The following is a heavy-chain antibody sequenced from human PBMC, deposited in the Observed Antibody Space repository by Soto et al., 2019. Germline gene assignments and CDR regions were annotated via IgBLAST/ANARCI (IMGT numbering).Heavy chain of an antibody. J-gene: IGHJ2*01. CDR2: ISGSGGST. V-gene: IGHV3-23*01. D-gene: IGHD2-8*02. CDR1: GRTITNVE. CDR3: AQEVLLGFTVGLAY. Sequence: EGCLRRTCTAAGRTITNVETGGLPRFPGTGLEWVSTISGSGGSTYYADAVKGRFTISRDNSMGTLYLQMKSLRVEDTAIHYGAQEVLLGFTVGLAYGGRGTEVTV.